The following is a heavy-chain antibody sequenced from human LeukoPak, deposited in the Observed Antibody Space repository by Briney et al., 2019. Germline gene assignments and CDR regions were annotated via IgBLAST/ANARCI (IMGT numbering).Heavy chain of an antibody. Sequence: SETLSLTCAVYGGSFSGYYWSWIRQPAGKGLEWIGRIYTSGSTNYNPSLKSRVTMSVDTSKNQFSLKLSSVTAADTAVYYCARGGGLTMVSYWGQGTLVTVSS. J-gene: IGHJ4*02. D-gene: IGHD3-10*01. CDR2: IYTSGST. CDR1: GGSFSGYY. V-gene: IGHV4-59*10. CDR3: ARGGGLTMVSY.